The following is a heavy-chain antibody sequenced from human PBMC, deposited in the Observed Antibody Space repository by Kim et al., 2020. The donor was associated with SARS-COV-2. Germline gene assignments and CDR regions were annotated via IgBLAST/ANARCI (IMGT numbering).Heavy chain of an antibody. CDR3: AREAKRRFGESAGFDY. V-gene: IGHV1-3*01. CDR1: GYTFTSYA. CDR2: INAGNGNT. J-gene: IGHJ4*02. Sequence: ASVKVSCKASGYTFTSYAMHWVRQAPGQRLEWMGWINAGNGNTKYSQKFQGRVTITRDTSASTAYMELSSLRSEDTAVYYCAREAKRRFGESAGFDYWGQGTLVTVSS. D-gene: IGHD3-10*01.